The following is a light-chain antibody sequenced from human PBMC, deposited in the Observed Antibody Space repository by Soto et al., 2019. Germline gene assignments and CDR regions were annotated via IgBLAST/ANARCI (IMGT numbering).Light chain of an antibody. CDR1: QSISSW. CDR3: QQYNSYSRYT. J-gene: IGKJ2*01. CDR2: DAS. V-gene: IGKV1-5*01. Sequence: DIQMTQSPSTLSAPVGDRVTITCRASQSISSWLAWYQQKPGKAPKLLIYDASSLESGVPSRFSGSGSGTEFTLTISSLQPDDFATYYCQQYNSYSRYTFGQGTKLEIK.